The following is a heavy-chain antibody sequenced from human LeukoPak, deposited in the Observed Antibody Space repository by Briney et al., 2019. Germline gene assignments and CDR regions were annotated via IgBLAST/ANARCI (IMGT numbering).Heavy chain of an antibody. CDR2: LYYSGTT. CDR1: GGSISSTNYY. CDR3: AKHSDCSGGSCYFEY. J-gene: IGHJ4*02. V-gene: IGHV4-39*01. D-gene: IGHD2-15*01. Sequence: SETLSLTCTVSGGSISSTNYYWGWIRQPPGQGLEWIGSLYYSGTTYYNPSLTSRVTISVDTSKSQFSLKLSSVTAADTAVYYCAKHSDCSGGSCYFEYWAQGTLVTVST.